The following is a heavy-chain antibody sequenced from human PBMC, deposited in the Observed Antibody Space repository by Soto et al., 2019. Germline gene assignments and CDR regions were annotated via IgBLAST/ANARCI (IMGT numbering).Heavy chain of an antibody. Sequence: EVQLVESGGGLVQPGGSLRLSCAASGFTVSSNYMSWVRQAPGKGLEWVSVIYSGGSTYYADSVKGRFTISRDNSKNTLYLQMNSLRAEDTAVYYCARETYYYGSGSYYFDYWGQGTLVTVSS. D-gene: IGHD3-10*01. V-gene: IGHV3-66*01. J-gene: IGHJ4*02. CDR1: GFTVSSNY. CDR2: IYSGGST. CDR3: ARETYYYGSGSYYFDY.